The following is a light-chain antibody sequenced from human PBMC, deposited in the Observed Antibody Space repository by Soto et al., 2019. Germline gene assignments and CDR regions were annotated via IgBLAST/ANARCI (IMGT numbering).Light chain of an antibody. CDR1: QSISSW. V-gene: IGKV1-5*03. J-gene: IGKJ1*01. Sequence: DIQMTPSPSTLSASVVDIFTITCRASQSISSWLAWYQQKPGKAPNLLIHKASHLESGVPSRFSGSGSGTEFTLTISSLQPGDFATYYCQHYNTYPWTFGQGTKVDI. CDR2: KAS. CDR3: QHYNTYPWT.